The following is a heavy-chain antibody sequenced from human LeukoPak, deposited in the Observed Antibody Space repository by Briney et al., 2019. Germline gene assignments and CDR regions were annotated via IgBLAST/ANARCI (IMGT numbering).Heavy chain of an antibody. D-gene: IGHD3-10*01. V-gene: IGHV3-48*02. CDR2: INGHSTTM. CDR1: GFTFSNAW. Sequence: PGGSLRLSCAASGFTFSNAWMSWVRQAPGKGLEWVSNINGHSTTMDYADSVKGRFSISRDRAKNSLFLQMNSLRDEDTAIYYCVRDNLWAFDIWGPGTMVTVSS. CDR3: VRDNLWAFDI. J-gene: IGHJ3*02.